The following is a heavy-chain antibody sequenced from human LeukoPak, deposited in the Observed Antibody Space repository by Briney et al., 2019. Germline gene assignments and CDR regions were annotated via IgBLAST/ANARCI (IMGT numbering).Heavy chain of an antibody. J-gene: IGHJ6*04. Sequence: ASVKVSCKASGYTFTSYGISWVRQAPGQGLEWMGWISAYNGNTNYAQKLQGRVTMTTDTSTSTAYMELRSLRSDDTAVYYCARDCSSTSCPDLYGMDVWGKGTTVTVSS. CDR2: ISAYNGNT. D-gene: IGHD2-2*01. CDR3: ARDCSSTSCPDLYGMDV. CDR1: GYTFTSYG. V-gene: IGHV1-18*04.